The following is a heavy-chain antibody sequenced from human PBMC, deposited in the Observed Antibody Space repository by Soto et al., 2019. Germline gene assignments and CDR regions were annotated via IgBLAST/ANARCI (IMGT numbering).Heavy chain of an antibody. D-gene: IGHD2-21*02. V-gene: IGHV1-3*01. CDR1: GYTFTSYA. J-gene: IGHJ5*02. CDR3: ARLPPGYGGNSGRYWFDP. Sequence: ASVKVSCKASGYTFTSYAMHWVRQAPGQRLEWMGWINAGNGNTKYSQKFQGRVTITRDTSASTAYMELSSLRSEDTAVYYCARLPPGYGGNSGRYWFDPWGQGTPVTVSS. CDR2: INAGNGNT.